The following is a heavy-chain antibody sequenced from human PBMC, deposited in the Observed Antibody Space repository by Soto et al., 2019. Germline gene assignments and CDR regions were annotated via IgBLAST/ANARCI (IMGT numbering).Heavy chain of an antibody. V-gene: IGHV4-30-4*01. CDR1: GGSITSGDYY. CDR2: MYYTAST. D-gene: IGHD1-26*01. CDR3: ARGAAPFDY. Sequence: PSETVSLTCTVSGGSITSGDYYWSWIRQPPGKGLEWIGYMYYTASTYYNPSLKSRVIISIDASKNQFSLKLASVTAADTAVYYCARGAAPFDYWGQGALVTVSS. J-gene: IGHJ4*02.